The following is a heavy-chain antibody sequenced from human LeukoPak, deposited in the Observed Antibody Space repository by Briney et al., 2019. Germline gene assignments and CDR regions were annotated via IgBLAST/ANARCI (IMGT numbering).Heavy chain of an antibody. CDR2: IVVGSGNT. J-gene: IGHJ6*02. Sequence: GTPVKVSCKASGFTFTSSAMQWVRQARGQRLEWIGWIVVGSGNTNYAQEFQQRVTITRDMSTSTAYMEVSSLRSEDTAVYYCAATVHYCSGGSCYNHYYGMDVWGQGTTVTVSS. V-gene: IGHV1-58*02. D-gene: IGHD2-15*01. CDR3: AATVHYCSGGSCYNHYYGMDV. CDR1: GFTFTSSA.